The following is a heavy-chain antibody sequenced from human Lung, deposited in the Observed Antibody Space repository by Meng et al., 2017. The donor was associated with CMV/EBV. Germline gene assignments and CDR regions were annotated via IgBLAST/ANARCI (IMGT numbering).Heavy chain of an antibody. J-gene: IGHJ5*02. V-gene: IGHV3-11*01. CDR2: ISSSGSTI. D-gene: IGHD3-3*01. CDR3: AREVAYDFWCGFNWFDP. Sequence: GGSLRLXCAASGFTFSDYYMSWVRQAPGKGLEWVSYISSSGSTIYYADSVKGRFTISRDNAKNSLYLQMNSLRAEDTAVYYCAREVAYDFWCGFNWFDPWGQGXLVTVSS. CDR1: GFTFSDYY.